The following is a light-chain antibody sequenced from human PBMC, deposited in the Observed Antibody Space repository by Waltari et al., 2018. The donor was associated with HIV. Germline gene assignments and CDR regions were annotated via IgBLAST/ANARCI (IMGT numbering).Light chain of an antibody. CDR2: DTA. V-gene: IGKV3-15*01. CDR3: QQYSNWLLT. Sequence: EIMMTQSPATLSVSPGERVTLSCRASQSVNKNLAWYQQKPGQAPRLLIYDTASRATGIPARFSGSGSGTEFTLTISSLQSEDFAVYFCQQYSNWLLTFGPGTKVDI. J-gene: IGKJ3*01. CDR1: QSVNKN.